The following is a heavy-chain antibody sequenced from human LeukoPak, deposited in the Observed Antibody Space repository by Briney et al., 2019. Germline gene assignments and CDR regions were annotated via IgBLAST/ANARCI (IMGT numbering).Heavy chain of an antibody. CDR2: MNPNSGKT. V-gene: IGHV1-8*01. D-gene: IGHD2-21*02. CDR1: GYTFTSYD. Sequence: ASVKVSCKASGYTFTSYDINWVRQATGQGLEWMGWMNPNSGKTGYAQKFQGRVTMTRNTSISTAYMELSSLRSEDTAVYYCARGDTCGGDCYWYYYGMDVWGQGTTVTVSS. CDR3: ARGDTCGGDCYWYYYGMDV. J-gene: IGHJ6*02.